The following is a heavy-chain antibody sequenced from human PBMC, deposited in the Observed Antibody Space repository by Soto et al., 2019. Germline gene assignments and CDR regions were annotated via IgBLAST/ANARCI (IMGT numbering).Heavy chain of an antibody. CDR2: INWNGGST. D-gene: IGHD3-10*01. V-gene: IGHV3-20*01. CDR3: ARPYYGSGSLYYYYYMDV. J-gene: IGHJ6*03. Sequence: GGSLRLSCAASGFTFDDYGMSWVRQAPGKGLEWVSGINWNGGSTGYADSVKGRFTISRDNAKNSLYLQKNSLRAEDTALYHGARPYYGSGSLYYYYYMDVWGKGTTVTVSS. CDR1: GFTFDDYG.